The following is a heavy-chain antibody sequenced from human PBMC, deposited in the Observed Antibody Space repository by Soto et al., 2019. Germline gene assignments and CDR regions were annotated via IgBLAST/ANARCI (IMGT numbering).Heavy chain of an antibody. J-gene: IGHJ4*02. CDR2: LYYSGNT. CDR1: GGSISPFY. V-gene: IGHV4-59*01. D-gene: IGHD2-15*01. Sequence: SETLSLTCTVSGGSISPFYWSWVRQPPGKGLEWIGYLYYSGNTNYNPSLKSRVTISVDASKNQVSLRLTSVSAADTAVYYCARVGGVAARTFDYWGQGTVVTVSS. CDR3: ARVGGVAARTFDY.